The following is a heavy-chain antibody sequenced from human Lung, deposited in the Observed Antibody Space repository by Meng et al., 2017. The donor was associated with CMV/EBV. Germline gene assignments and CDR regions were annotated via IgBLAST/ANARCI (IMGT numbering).Heavy chain of an antibody. CDR3: ARDPYATGWAG. D-gene: IGHD6-19*01. Sequence: QVQLPGSGPGLVKPSGTPSLTCAVSGDSISISTWWSWVRQPPGKGLEWIGEIYHSGGTNYNPSLRGRVTISLDKSKNQFSLTLRSVTAADTAVYYCARDPYATGWAGWGQGTLVTVSS. J-gene: IGHJ4*02. CDR1: GDSISISTW. CDR2: IYHSGGT. V-gene: IGHV4-4*02.